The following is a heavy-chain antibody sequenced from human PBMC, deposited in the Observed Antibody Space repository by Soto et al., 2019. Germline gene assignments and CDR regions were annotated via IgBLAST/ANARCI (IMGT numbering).Heavy chain of an antibody. D-gene: IGHD4-4*01. CDR1: GFPFSSYV. CDR3: AKDSNKYSSSLRGRYFDY. Sequence: GGSLRLSCAASGFPFSSYVMSWVRQAPGKGLEWVSGISGGGSNTFYADYVKGRFTISRDNSKDTLLLQMNSLGAEDTAVYYCAKDSNKYSSSLRGRYFDYWGQGIGVTVSS. J-gene: IGHJ4*02. CDR2: ISGGGSNT. V-gene: IGHV3-23*01.